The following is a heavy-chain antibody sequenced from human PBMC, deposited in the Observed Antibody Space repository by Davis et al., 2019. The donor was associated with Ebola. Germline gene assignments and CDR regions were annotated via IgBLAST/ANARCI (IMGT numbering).Heavy chain of an antibody. CDR2: MNPNSVNT. V-gene: IGHV1-8*01. D-gene: IGHD1-20*01. Sequence: AASVKVSCKASGYTFTSYDINWVRQATGQGLEWMGWMNPNSVNTGYAQKFQGRVTMTRNTSISTAYMELSSLRSEDTAVYYCARDEGQYNWTPFDYWGQGTLVTVSS. CDR3: ARDEGQYNWTPFDY. CDR1: GYTFTSYD. J-gene: IGHJ4*02.